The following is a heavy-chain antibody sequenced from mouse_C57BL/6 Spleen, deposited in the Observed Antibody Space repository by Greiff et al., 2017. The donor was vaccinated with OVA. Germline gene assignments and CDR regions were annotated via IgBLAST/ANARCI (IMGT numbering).Heavy chain of an antibody. CDR1: GFTFSSYA. J-gene: IGHJ2*01. V-gene: IGHV5-4*01. CDR3: ARGSSYDYLDY. Sequence: EVQGVESGGGLVKPGGSLKLSCAASGFTFSSYAMSWVRQTPEKRLEWVATISDGGSYTYYPDNVKGRFTISRDNAKNNLYLQMSHLKSEDTAMYYCARGSSYDYLDYWGQGTTLTVSS. D-gene: IGHD2-3*01. CDR2: ISDGGSYT.